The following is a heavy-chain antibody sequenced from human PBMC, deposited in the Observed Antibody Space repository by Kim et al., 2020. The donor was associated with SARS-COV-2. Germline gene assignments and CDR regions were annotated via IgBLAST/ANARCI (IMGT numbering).Heavy chain of an antibody. J-gene: IGHJ4*02. V-gene: IGHV4-39*01. CDR2: IYYSGST. Sequence: SETLSLTCTVSGGSISSSSYYWGWIRQPPGKGLEWIGSIYYSGSTYYNPSLKSRVTISVDTSKNQFSLKLSSVTAADTAVYYCARHRTHTIFGVVIIPAYFDYWGQGTLVTVSS. CDR3: ARHRTHTIFGVVIIPAYFDY. D-gene: IGHD3-3*01. CDR1: GGSISSSSYY.